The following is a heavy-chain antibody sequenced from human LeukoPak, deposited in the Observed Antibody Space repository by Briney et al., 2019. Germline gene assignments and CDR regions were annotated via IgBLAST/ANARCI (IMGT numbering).Heavy chain of an antibody. CDR2: IYYSGYT. CDR1: GFTLSGHSIN. Sequence: GSLRLSCVVSGFTLSGHSINWVRQAPGKGLEWIGSIYYSGYTYYNPSVESRVTISVDTSKNQFSLKLSSVTAADTAVYFCAKHYMGSYDNRGLDYWGQGTLVTVSS. D-gene: IGHD3-10*01. V-gene: IGHV4-39*01. CDR3: AKHYMGSYDNRGLDY. J-gene: IGHJ4*02.